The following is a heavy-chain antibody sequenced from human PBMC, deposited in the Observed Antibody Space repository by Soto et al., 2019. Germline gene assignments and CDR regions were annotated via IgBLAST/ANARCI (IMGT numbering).Heavy chain of an antibody. CDR3: ARTSGSYTRGLHIKLFDY. CDR1: GFTFSSYE. Sequence: EVQLVESGGGLVQPGGSLRLSCAASGFTFSSYEMNWVRQAPGKGLEWVSYISSSGSNIYYADSVKGRFTISRDNAKNSLYLQMNSLRAEDTAVYYCARTSGSYTRGLHIKLFDYWGQGTLVTVSS. D-gene: IGHD1-26*01. J-gene: IGHJ4*02. CDR2: ISSSGSNI. V-gene: IGHV3-48*03.